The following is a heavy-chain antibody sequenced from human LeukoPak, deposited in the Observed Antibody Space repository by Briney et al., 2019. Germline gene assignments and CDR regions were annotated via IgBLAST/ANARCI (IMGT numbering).Heavy chain of an antibody. Sequence: GGSLRLSCAASGFTFSGYGMHWVRLAPGKGLEWVAVISFDGSHKYYADSVRGRFTISRDNSRNTVYLQMNSLRDEDTAIYYCAKDRGFSYASGSSELDYWGQGTPVTVSS. J-gene: IGHJ4*02. CDR1: GFTFSGYG. CDR3: AKDRGFSYASGSSELDY. D-gene: IGHD3-10*01. CDR2: ISFDGSHK. V-gene: IGHV3-30*18.